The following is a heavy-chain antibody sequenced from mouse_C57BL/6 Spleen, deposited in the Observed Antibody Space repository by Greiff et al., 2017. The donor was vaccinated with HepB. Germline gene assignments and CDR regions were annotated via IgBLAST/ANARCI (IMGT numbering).Heavy chain of an antibody. D-gene: IGHD2-4*01. V-gene: IGHV1-69*01. CDR1: GYTFTSYW. J-gene: IGHJ1*03. Sequence: VQLQQPGAELVMPGASVKLSCKASGYTFTSYWMHWVKQRPGQGLEWIGEIDPSDSYTNYNQKFKGKSTLTVDKSSSTAYMQLSSLTSEDAAVYYCARDLHYDYDGRAAYWYFDVWGTGTTVTVSS. CDR3: ARDLHYDYDGRAAYWYFDV. CDR2: IDPSDSYT.